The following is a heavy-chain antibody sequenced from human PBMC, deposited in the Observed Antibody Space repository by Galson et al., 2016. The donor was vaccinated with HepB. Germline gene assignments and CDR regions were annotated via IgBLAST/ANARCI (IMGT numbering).Heavy chain of an antibody. Sequence: SLRLSCAASGFMFSSYWMTWVRQAPGKGLEWVANIKDDGSETYYVGSVKGRFTISRDSGNNSLYLQMNSLRPEDAAVYYCARLYRYGYRDHYYGMDVCGQGTTVTVSS. D-gene: IGHD5-18*01. V-gene: IGHV3-7*01. CDR2: IKDDGSET. CDR1: GFMFSSYW. CDR3: ARLYRYGYRDHYYGMDV. J-gene: IGHJ6*02.